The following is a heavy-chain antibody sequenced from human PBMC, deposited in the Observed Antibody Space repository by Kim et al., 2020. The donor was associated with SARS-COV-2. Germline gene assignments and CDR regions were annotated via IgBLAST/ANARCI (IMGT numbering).Heavy chain of an antibody. V-gene: IGHV4-31*03. Sequence: SETLSLTCTVSGGSISSGGYYWSWIRQHPGKGLEWIGYIYYSGSTYYNPSLKSRVTISVDTSKNQFSLKLSSVTAADTAVYYCASIIVVVPAAEEYFDYWGQGTLVTVSS. CDR3: ASIIVVVPAAEEYFDY. CDR1: GGSISSGGYY. J-gene: IGHJ4*02. D-gene: IGHD2-2*01. CDR2: IYYSGST.